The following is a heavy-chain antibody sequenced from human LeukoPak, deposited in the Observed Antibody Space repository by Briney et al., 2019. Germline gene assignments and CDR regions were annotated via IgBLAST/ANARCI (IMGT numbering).Heavy chain of an antibody. CDR1: GFTFSDFW. CDR3: ARDRRAARPGFDY. J-gene: IGHJ4*02. CDR2: INSGGTVT. V-gene: IGHV3-74*01. D-gene: IGHD6-6*01. Sequence: GGSLRLSCAASGFTFSDFWMHWVRQAPGKGLVWVSRINSGGTVTNYADSVKGRLTISRDNAKNSLYLQMNSLRAEDTAVYYCARDRRAARPGFDYWGQGTLVTVSS.